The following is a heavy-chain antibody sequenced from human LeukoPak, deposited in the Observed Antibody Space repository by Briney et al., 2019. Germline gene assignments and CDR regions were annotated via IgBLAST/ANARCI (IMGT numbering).Heavy chain of an antibody. J-gene: IGHJ4*02. D-gene: IGHD5-18*01. V-gene: IGHV4-61*02. Sequence: PSQTLSLTCTVSGGSISSGSYYWSWIRQPAGKGLEWIGRIYSSGSTNYNPSLKSRVTISLDTSKNQFSLKLSSVTAADTAVYYCARAPYSYEDYWGQGTLVTVSS. CDR1: GGSISSGSYY. CDR2: IYSSGST. CDR3: ARAPYSYEDY.